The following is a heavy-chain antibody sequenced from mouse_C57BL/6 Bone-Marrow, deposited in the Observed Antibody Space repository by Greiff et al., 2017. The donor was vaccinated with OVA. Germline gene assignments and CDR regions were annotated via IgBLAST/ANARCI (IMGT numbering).Heavy chain of an antibody. CDR2: ISDGGSYT. J-gene: IGHJ1*03. CDR1: GFTFSSYA. V-gene: IGHV5-4*03. CDR3: ARASVVATEWYFDV. Sequence: EVKLMESGGGLVKPGGSLKLSCAASGFTFSSYAMSWVRQTPEKRLEWVATISDGGSYTYYPDNVKGRFTISRDNAKNNLYLQMSHLKSEDTAMYYCARASVVATEWYFDVWGTGTTVTVSS. D-gene: IGHD1-1*01.